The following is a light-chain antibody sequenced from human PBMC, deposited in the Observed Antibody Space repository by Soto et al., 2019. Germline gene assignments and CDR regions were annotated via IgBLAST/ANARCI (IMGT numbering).Light chain of an antibody. CDR1: QYISDF. CDR2: AAS. Sequence: DIQMTQSPSSLSASVGDRVTITCRASQYISDFLNWYQQKPGKAPVILIYAASTLQSGVPSRFTGSRSETNFTLTITSLQPDDFATYYCQQYNSYPWTFGQGTKVEIK. V-gene: IGKV1-16*01. J-gene: IGKJ1*01. CDR3: QQYNSYPWT.